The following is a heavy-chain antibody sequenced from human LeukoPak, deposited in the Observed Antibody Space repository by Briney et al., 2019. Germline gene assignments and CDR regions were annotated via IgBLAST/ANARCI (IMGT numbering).Heavy chain of an antibody. CDR3: ARLERVGVAAAGNIY. CDR1: GYSISSGYY. CDR2: IYHSGST. Sequence: SETLSLTCAVSGYSISSGYYWGWIRQPPGKGLEWTVSIYHSGSTYYNPSLKSRVTISVDTSKNQFSLKLSSVTAADTAVYYCARLERVGVAAAGNIYWGQGTLVTVSS. V-gene: IGHV4-38-2*01. D-gene: IGHD6-13*01. J-gene: IGHJ4*02.